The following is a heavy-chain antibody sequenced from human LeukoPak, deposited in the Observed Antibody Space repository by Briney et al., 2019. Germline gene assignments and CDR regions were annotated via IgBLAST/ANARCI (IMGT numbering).Heavy chain of an antibody. CDR3: ARDIGIFHYYGMDV. D-gene: IGHD2-15*01. V-gene: IGHV3-74*01. CDR1: GFTFSSHW. J-gene: IGHJ6*02. Sequence: GGSLRPSCAASGFTFSSHWMHWVRQAPGKGLVWVSRIKDDGSHTNYADSVKGRFTISRDNAKNTLSLQMNSLRAEDTAVYYCARDIGIFHYYGMDVWGQGTTVTVSS. CDR2: IKDDGSHT.